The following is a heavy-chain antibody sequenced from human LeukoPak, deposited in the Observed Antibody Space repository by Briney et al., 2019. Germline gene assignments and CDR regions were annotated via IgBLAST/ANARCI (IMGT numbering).Heavy chain of an antibody. J-gene: IGHJ4*02. CDR1: GGSFSGYY. D-gene: IGHD6-19*01. CDR3: ASDSSGWYGGVDY. Sequence: SETLSLTCGVYGGSFSGYYWSWVRQPPGKGLEWIGEINHSGSTNYNPSLKSRVTISVDTSKNQFSLKLSSVTAADTAVYYCASDSSGWYGGVDYWGQGTLVTVSS. CDR2: INHSGST. V-gene: IGHV4-34*01.